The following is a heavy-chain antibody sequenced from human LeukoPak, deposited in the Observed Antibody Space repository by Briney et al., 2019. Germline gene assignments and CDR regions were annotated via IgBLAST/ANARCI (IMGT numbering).Heavy chain of an antibody. CDR3: ATYTSGSPFDY. J-gene: IGHJ4*02. CDR1: GYTFIFYY. D-gene: IGHD6-19*01. CDR2: MNPDSGGT. Sequence: ASVTVSCKSSGYTFIFYYIHWVRQAPGQGLEWMGWMNPDSGGTNYAQKFQGRVTMTRGTSITTAYMELSRLRSDDTAVYYCATYTSGSPFDYWGQGTLVTVSP. V-gene: IGHV1-2*02.